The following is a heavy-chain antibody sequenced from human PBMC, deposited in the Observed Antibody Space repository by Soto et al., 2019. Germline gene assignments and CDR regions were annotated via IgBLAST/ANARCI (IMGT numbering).Heavy chain of an antibody. D-gene: IGHD2-2*02. CDR1: GFSVSVNY. J-gene: IGHJ2*01. Sequence: EVQLVETGGGLIQPGGSLRLSCAASGFSVSVNYMSWVRQAPGKGLECVSVVYSGGSTYYTDSVNGRITISRDNSMNTVLLQTNSLSAEDTAVYYGARLYRRSPQYCDLWGRGTMVTVSS. CDR2: VYSGGST. CDR3: ARLYRRSPQYCDL. V-gene: IGHV3-53*02.